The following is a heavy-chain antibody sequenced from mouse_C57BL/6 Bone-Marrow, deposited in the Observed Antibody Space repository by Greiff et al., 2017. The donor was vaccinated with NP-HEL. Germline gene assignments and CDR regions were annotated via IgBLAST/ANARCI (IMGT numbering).Heavy chain of an antibody. V-gene: IGHV5-2*01. CDR2: INSDGGST. Sequence: EVKLMESGGGLVQPGESLKLSCEANEYEFPSYDMSWVRKTPEKRLELVAAINSDGGSTYYPDTMERRVIISRDNTKKTLYLQMSSLRSEDTALYYCARHDYDGGRFAYWGQGTLVTVSA. D-gene: IGHD2-4*01. CDR3: ARHDYDGGRFAY. J-gene: IGHJ3*01. CDR1: EYEFPSYD.